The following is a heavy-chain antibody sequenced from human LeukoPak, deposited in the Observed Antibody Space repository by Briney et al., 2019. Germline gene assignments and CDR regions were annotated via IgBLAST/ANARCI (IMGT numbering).Heavy chain of an antibody. V-gene: IGHV3-20*01. CDR3: ARARGPLLWVSDYYFDY. J-gene: IGHJ4*02. D-gene: IGHD2-21*01. CDR2: INWNGGST. CDR1: GFTFSSYG. Sequence: SGRSLRLSCAASGFTFSSYGMHWVRQAPGKGLEWVSGINWNGGSTGYADSVKGRFTISRDNAKNSLYLQMNSLRAEDTALYHCARARGPLLWVSDYYFDYWGQGTLVTVSS.